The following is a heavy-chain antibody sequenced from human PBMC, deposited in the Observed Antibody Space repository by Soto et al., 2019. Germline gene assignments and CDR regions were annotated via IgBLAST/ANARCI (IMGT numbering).Heavy chain of an antibody. CDR1: GFTFSSYS. CDR2: ISSSSSYI. Sequence: GGSLRLSCAASGFTFSSYSMNWVRQAPGKGLEWVSSISSSSSYIYYADSVKGRFTISRDNAKNSLYLQMNSLRAEDTAVYYCARGSMGYCSSTSCYPGGYYYYYMDVWGKGTTVTVSS. CDR3: ARGSMGYCSSTSCYPGGYYYYYMDV. V-gene: IGHV3-21*01. D-gene: IGHD2-2*01. J-gene: IGHJ6*03.